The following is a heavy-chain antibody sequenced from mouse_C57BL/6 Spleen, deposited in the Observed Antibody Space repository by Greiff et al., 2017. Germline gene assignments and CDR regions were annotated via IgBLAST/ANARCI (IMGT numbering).Heavy chain of an antibody. CDR3: AREGEFILDV. CDR1: GYTFTDYN. Sequence: EVQVVESGPELVKPGASVKIPCKASGYTFTDYNMDWVKQSHGKSLEWIGDINPNNGGTIYNQKFKGKATLTVDKSSSTAYMELRSLTSEDTAVYYCAREGEFILDVWGTGTTVTVSS. V-gene: IGHV1-18*01. J-gene: IGHJ1*03. CDR2: INPNNGGT. D-gene: IGHD1-1*01.